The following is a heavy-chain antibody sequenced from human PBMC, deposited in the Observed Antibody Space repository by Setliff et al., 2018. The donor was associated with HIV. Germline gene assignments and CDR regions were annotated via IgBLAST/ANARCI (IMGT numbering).Heavy chain of an antibody. CDR3: ARTVKTTLGDLLSPYYHYMDL. J-gene: IGHJ6*03. CDR2: MSTYSGNT. V-gene: IGHV1-18*01. CDR1: GYTFINYG. Sequence: ASVKVSCKAYGYTFINYGITWVRQAPGQGLEWMGWMSTYSGNTDYAQNVQGRFTMTSDTSTTTAYMELRNLRSNDSAVYYCARTVKTTLGDLLSPYYHYMDLWGKGTTVTVSS. D-gene: IGHD3-16*01.